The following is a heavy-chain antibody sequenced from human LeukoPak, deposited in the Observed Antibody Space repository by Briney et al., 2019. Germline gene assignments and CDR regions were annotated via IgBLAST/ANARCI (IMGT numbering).Heavy chain of an antibody. CDR1: GGSISSHY. D-gene: IGHD3-10*02. J-gene: IGHJ4*02. CDR3: ARYHFLFDY. Sequence: SETLSLTCTVSGGSISSHYWSWVRQPPGKGLEWIGYIYYSGSTNYNPSLKSRVTISVDTSKNQFSLKLSSVTAADTAVYYCARYHFLFDYWGQGTLVTVSS. CDR2: IYYSGST. V-gene: IGHV4-59*11.